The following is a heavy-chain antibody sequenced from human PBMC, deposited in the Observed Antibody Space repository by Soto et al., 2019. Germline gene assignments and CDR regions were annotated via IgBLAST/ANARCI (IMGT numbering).Heavy chain of an antibody. Sequence: GGSLRLSCAASGFTFSSYAMSWVRQAPGKGLEWVSAISGSGGSTYYADSVKGRFTISRDNSKNTLYLQMNSLRAEDTAVYYCAKDIGGERGYYYDSSGYFVDYYYYGMDVWGQGTTVTVSS. J-gene: IGHJ6*02. D-gene: IGHD3-22*01. V-gene: IGHV3-23*01. CDR3: AKDIGGERGYYYDSSGYFVDYYYYGMDV. CDR1: GFTFSSYA. CDR2: ISGSGGST.